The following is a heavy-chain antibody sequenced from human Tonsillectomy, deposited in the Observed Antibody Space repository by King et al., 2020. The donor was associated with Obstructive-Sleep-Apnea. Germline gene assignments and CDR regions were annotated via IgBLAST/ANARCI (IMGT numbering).Heavy chain of an antibody. CDR3: SREKIGSFDWLFGGRWNFDH. Sequence: VQLVESGGGLVQPGRSLRLSCTTSGFTFGDYAVSWFRQAPGKGLQWVGFVRSKGYGETKEYAASVRGRFTIATDDSKSIVYLQMNNLKTEDSGVYYCSREKIGSFDWLFGGRWNFDHWGQGTLVTVSS. V-gene: IGHV3-49*03. J-gene: IGHJ4*02. CDR2: VRSKGYGETK. D-gene: IGHD3-9*01. CDR1: GFTFGDYA.